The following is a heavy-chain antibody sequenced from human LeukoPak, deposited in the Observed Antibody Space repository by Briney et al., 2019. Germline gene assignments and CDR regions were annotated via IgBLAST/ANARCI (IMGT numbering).Heavy chain of an antibody. CDR1: GYSFTSYW. J-gene: IGHJ4*02. CDR3: ARQHDSSGWYVHFDY. CDR2: INPGDSDT. V-gene: IGHV5-51*01. D-gene: IGHD6-19*01. Sequence: PGESLQISCKGSGYSFTSYWIGWGRQMPGKGLEWMGIINPGDSDTRYSPSFQGQFTISADKSISSAYLQWSSLKASDTAMYYCARQHDSSGWYVHFDYWGQGTLVTVSS.